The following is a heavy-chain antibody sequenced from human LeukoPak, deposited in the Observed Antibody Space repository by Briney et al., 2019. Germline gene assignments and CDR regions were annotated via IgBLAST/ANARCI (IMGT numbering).Heavy chain of an antibody. CDR2: ISSSGSTI. CDR3: ANYGGSLLYFQH. D-gene: IGHD2-15*01. V-gene: IGHV3-48*03. J-gene: IGHJ1*01. Sequence: GGSLRLSCAASGFTFSSYEMNWVRQAPGKGLEWVSYISSSGSTIYYADSVKGRFTISRDNSKNTLYLQMNSLRAEDTAVYYCANYGGSLLYFQHWGQGTLVTVSS. CDR1: GFTFSSYE.